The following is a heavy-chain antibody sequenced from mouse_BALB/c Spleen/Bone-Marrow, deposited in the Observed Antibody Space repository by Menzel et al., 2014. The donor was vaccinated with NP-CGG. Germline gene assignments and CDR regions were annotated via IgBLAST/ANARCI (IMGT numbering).Heavy chain of an antibody. CDR3: ARSTGGPGGFDY. V-gene: IGHV14-3*02. J-gene: IGHJ3*01. CDR1: GFNIKDTY. Sequence: EVKLAESGAELVKPGASVKLSCTASGFNIKDTYMHWVKQRPEQGLEWIGRIDPANGNTKYDPKFQGKATITADTSSNTAYLQLSSLTSEDTAVYYCARSTGGPGGFDYWGQGTLVTVSA. CDR2: IDPANGNT.